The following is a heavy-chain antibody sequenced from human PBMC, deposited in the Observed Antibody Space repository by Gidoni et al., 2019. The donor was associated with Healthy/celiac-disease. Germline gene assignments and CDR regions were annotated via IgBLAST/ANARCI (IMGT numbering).Heavy chain of an antibody. Sequence: EVQLLESGGGLVQPGGSLSLSCAASGFTFSSYAMSWVRQAPGKGLEWVSAISGSGGSTYYADSVKGRFTISRDNSKNTLYLQMNSLRAEDTAVYYCAKDVHVLRYFDWLGWFDPWGQGTLVTVSS. CDR3: AKDVHVLRYFDWLGWFDP. CDR2: ISGSGGST. CDR1: GFTFSSYA. D-gene: IGHD3-9*01. J-gene: IGHJ5*02. V-gene: IGHV3-23*01.